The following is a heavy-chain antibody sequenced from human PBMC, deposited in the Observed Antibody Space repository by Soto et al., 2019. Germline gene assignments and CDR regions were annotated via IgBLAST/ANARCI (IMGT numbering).Heavy chain of an antibody. Sequence: PGGSLRLSCAASGFTFSSYWMHCVRQAPGKGLVWVSRINSDGSSTSYADSVKGRFTISRDNAKNTLYLQMNSLRAEDTAVYYCVRTSLVVAAATREDYWGQGTLVTVSS. CDR3: VRTSLVVAAATREDY. V-gene: IGHV3-74*01. CDR1: GFTFSSYW. D-gene: IGHD2-15*01. J-gene: IGHJ4*02. CDR2: INSDGSST.